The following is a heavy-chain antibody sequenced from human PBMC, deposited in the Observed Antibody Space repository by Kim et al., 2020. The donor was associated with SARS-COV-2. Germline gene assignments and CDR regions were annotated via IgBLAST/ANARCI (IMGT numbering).Heavy chain of an antibody. CDR2: ISWNGCSI. CDR1: GFTFGDYA. CDR3: DRSSDLYYTYIDV. V-gene: IGHV3-9*01. Sequence: GGSLRLSCAASGFTFGDYAMHWVRQAPGKGLEWVSGISWNGCSIGYADSVKGRFTISRANAKNSLYLQMNSLSAENTALDYCDRSSDLYYTYIDVW. D-gene: IGHD3-22*01. J-gene: IGHJ6*03.